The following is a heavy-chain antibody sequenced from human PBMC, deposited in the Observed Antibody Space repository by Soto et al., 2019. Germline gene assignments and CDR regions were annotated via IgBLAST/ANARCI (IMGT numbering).Heavy chain of an antibody. CDR3: AKGLTYYYDSSGQKGAFDI. Sequence: PGGSLRLSCAASGLTFSSYAMRWVRQAPGKGLEWVSGISDSGGSTYYADSVKGRFTISRDNSKNTLYLQMNSLRAEDTAVYYCAKGLTYYYDSSGQKGAFDIWGQGTMVTV. D-gene: IGHD3-22*01. J-gene: IGHJ3*02. CDR2: ISDSGGST. CDR1: GLTFSSYA. V-gene: IGHV3-23*01.